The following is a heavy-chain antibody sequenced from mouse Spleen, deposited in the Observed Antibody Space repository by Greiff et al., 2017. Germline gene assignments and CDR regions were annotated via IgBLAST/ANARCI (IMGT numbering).Heavy chain of an antibody. D-gene: IGHD2-1*01. J-gene: IGHJ2*01. V-gene: IGHV1-53*01. CDR2: INPSNGGT. CDR3: AREGKWYSPMYYFDY. CDR1: GYTFTSYW. Sequence: QVQLQQPGTELVKPGASVKLSCKASGYTFTSYWMHWVKQRPGQGLEWIGNINPSNGGTNYNEKFKSKATLTVDKSSSTAYMQLSSLTSEDSAVYYCAREGKWYSPMYYFDYWGQGTTLTVSS.